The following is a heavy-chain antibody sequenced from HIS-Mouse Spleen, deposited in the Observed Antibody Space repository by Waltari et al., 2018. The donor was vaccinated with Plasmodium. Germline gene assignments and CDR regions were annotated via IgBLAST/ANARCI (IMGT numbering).Heavy chain of an antibody. J-gene: IGHJ3*02. D-gene: IGHD3-10*01. Sequence: EVQLVASGGGLVQPGGSLRLSFAASGFTVSSNYLGWVRQAPGKGLEWVSVIYSGGSTYYADSVKGRFTISRDNSKNTLYLQMNSLRAEDTAVYYCARGSAGDAFDIWGQGTMVTVSS. V-gene: IGHV3-66*01. CDR3: ARGSAGDAFDI. CDR1: GFTVSSNY. CDR2: IYSGGST.